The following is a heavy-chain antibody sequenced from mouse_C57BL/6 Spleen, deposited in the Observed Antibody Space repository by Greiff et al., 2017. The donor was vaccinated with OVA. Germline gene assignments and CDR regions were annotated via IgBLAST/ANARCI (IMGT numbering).Heavy chain of an antibody. CDR3: ARGGTGTRCWYFDV. Sequence: EVQLVESEGGLVQPGSSMKLSCTASGFTFSDYYMAWVRQVPEKGLEWVANINYDGSSTYYLDSLKSRFIISRDNAKNILYLQMSSLKSEDTATYYFARGGTGTRCWYFDVWGTGTTVTVSS. CDR2: INYDGSST. CDR1: GFTFSDYY. V-gene: IGHV5-16*01. D-gene: IGHD4-1*01. J-gene: IGHJ1*03.